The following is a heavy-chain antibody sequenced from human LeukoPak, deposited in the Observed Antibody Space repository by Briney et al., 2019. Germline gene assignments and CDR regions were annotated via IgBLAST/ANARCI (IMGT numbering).Heavy chain of an antibody. V-gene: IGHV4-59*08. CDR3: ARRVVEARPSSERNWLDP. CDR2: ISGSGRA. J-gene: IGHJ5*02. Sequence: SETLSLTCIVSGDSINSYFWNWIRQSPEKGLEWIGRISGSGRAMYNPSLRSRVTLLVDTSNNQFSLKLSSVTAADTAIYYCARRVVEARPSSERNWLDPWGQGTLVTVSP. CDR1: GDSINSYF. D-gene: IGHD1-1*01.